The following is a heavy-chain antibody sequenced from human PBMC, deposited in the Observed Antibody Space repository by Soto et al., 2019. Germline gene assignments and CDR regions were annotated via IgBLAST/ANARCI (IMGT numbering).Heavy chain of an antibody. CDR2: ISSSSGTT. CDR1: GFTFSSYS. J-gene: IGHJ5*02. CDR3: AKLRWGPDNWFDP. D-gene: IGHD3-16*01. V-gene: IGHV3-48*01. Sequence: GGSLRLSCAASGFTFSSYSMNWVRQAPGKGLEWVSYISSSSGTTYYADSVKGRFTISRDNSKNSLYLQMNSLRAEDTAVYYCAKLRWGPDNWFDPWGQGTLVTVSS.